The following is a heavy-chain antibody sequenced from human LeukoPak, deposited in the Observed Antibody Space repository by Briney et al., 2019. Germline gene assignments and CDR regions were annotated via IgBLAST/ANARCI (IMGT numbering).Heavy chain of an antibody. D-gene: IGHD6-19*01. CDR3: AKGGIAVAGWGNYFEY. Sequence: GGSLRLSCAASGFIFSNYAMSWVRQAPGKGLEWVSDISGSGGNTYYADSVKGRFTISRDNSKNTLYLQMNSLRVEDTAVYYCAKGGIAVAGWGNYFEYWGQGTLVTVSS. CDR2: ISGSGGNT. V-gene: IGHV3-23*01. CDR1: GFIFSNYA. J-gene: IGHJ4*02.